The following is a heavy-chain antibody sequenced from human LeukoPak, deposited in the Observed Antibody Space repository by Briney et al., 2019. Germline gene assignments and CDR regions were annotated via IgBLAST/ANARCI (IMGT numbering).Heavy chain of an antibody. V-gene: IGHV6-1*01. CDR2: TYYRSKWVN. J-gene: IGHJ4*02. CDR3: ARSRGAIVDY. CDR1: GDSVSSNSAA. Sequence: SQTLSLTFAISGDSVSSNSAAWNWIRQSPSRGLEWLGRTYYRSKWVNDYATSVKSRISINPDISANQFSLQLNSVTPEDTAVYYCARSRGAIVDYWGQGTLVTVSS.